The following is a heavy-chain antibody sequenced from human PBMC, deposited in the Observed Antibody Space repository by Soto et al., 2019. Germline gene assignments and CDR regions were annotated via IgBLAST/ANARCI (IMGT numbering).Heavy chain of an antibody. Sequence: QVQLQESGPGLVKPSQTLSLTCTVSGGSISSGGYYWSWIRQHPGKGLEWIGYIYYSGSTYYNPSLHSRVTISLDPSKNQFSLKLSSVTAADTAVYYCARGGDDGDYGVYWGQGTLVTVSS. CDR3: ARGGDDGDYGVY. D-gene: IGHD4-17*01. CDR2: IYYSGST. V-gene: IGHV4-31*03. CDR1: GGSISSGGYY. J-gene: IGHJ4*02.